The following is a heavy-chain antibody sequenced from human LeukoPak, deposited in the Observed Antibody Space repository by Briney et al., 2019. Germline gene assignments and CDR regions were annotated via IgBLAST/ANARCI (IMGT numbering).Heavy chain of an antibody. CDR2: ISSSSDYI. Sequence: GGSLRLSCAASGFTFSSNSMNWVRQAPGKGLQWVSSISSSSDYIYYADSVKGRFTISRDNAKNSLYLEMNNLRVEDTGIDYCVRVGPAGNQYGSGTYNYWGQGTLVTVSS. CDR3: VRVGPAGNQYGSGTYNY. D-gene: IGHD3-10*01. CDR1: GFTFSSNS. J-gene: IGHJ4*02. V-gene: IGHV3-21*01.